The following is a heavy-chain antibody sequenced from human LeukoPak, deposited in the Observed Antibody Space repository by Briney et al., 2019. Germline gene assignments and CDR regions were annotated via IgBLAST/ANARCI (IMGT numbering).Heavy chain of an antibody. J-gene: IGHJ4*02. CDR3: ARGSPYYPDTSGYYRFDY. D-gene: IGHD3-22*01. CDR1: GGSISTYY. Sequence: SETLSLTCTVSGGSISTYYWNWIRQSAAKGLEWIGRVYRSGSTNYNPSLKSRVTVSVDTSKNQLSLKLSSVTAADTAVYYCARGSPYYPDTSGYYRFDYWGQGTLVTVFS. CDR2: VYRSGST. V-gene: IGHV4-4*07.